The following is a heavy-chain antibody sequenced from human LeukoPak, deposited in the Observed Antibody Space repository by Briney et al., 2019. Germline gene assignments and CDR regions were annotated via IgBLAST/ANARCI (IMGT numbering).Heavy chain of an antibody. J-gene: IGHJ3*01. D-gene: IGHD5-24*01. CDR1: GFTFSSYG. CDR3: AKDIQLST. CDR2: ISYDGSNK. Sequence: PGGSLRLSCAASGFTFSSYGIHWVRQAPGKGLEWVAVISYDGSNKYYADSVKGRFTISRDNSKNTLYLQMNSLRVEDTAMYFCAKDIQLSTWGLGTMVTVSS. V-gene: IGHV3-30*18.